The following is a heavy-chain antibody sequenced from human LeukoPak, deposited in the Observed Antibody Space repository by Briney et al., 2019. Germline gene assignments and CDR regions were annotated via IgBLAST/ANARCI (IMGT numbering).Heavy chain of an antibody. CDR2: ISGSSGTT. CDR3: AGDFNHYGEVVSRRFDP. J-gene: IGHJ5*02. Sequence: QPGGSLRLSCEASEFTFSSFAMNWVRQAPGKGLEWVSYISGSSGTTYYADSVTGRFTVSRDNAKNSLYLQMNGLRAEDTAVYYCAGDFNHYGEVVSRRFDPWGQGTLVIVSS. CDR1: EFTFSSFA. D-gene: IGHD4-17*01. V-gene: IGHV3-48*01.